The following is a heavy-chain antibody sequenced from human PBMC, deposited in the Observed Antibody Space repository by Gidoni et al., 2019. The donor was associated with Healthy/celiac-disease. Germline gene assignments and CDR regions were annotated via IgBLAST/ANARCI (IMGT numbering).Heavy chain of an antibody. Sequence: EVQLVESGGSLVKPGGSLRLSCEAAGFTFSSYSMNWVRQAPGQGLEWVSFISSTSNYIYDADSVKGRFTISRDNAKNSLYLQMNSLRAEDTAVYYCARGGSYYFDYWGQGTLVTVSS. CDR1: GFTFSSYS. D-gene: IGHD1-26*01. CDR3: ARGGSYYFDY. CDR2: ISSTSNYI. V-gene: IGHV3-21*01. J-gene: IGHJ4*02.